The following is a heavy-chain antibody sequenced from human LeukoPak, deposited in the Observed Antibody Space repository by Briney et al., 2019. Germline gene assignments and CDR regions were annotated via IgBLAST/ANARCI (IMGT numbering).Heavy chain of an antibody. Sequence: SETLSLTCTVSGGSISSYYWSWIRQPPGKGLEWIGYIYYSGSTDYNLSLRSRVTISVDTSKNQFSLKLSSVTAADTAVYYCARETSQKGAHYMDVWGKGTTITISS. CDR1: GGSISSYY. CDR2: IYYSGST. D-gene: IGHD3-16*01. CDR3: ARETSQKGAHYMDV. V-gene: IGHV4-59*01. J-gene: IGHJ6*03.